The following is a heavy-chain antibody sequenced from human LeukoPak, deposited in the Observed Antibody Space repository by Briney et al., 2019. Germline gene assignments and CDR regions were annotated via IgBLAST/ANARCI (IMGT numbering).Heavy chain of an antibody. D-gene: IGHD6-13*01. CDR3: ARGRAAAGTFGINYYYYYYMDV. J-gene: IGHJ6*03. Sequence: SETLSLTCAVYGGSFSGYYWSWIRQPPGKGLEWIGEINHSGSTNYNPSLKSRVTISVDTSKNQFSLKLSSVTAADTAVYYCARGRAAAGTFGINYYYYYYMDVWGKGTTVTVSS. CDR1: GGSFSGYY. V-gene: IGHV4-34*01. CDR2: INHSGST.